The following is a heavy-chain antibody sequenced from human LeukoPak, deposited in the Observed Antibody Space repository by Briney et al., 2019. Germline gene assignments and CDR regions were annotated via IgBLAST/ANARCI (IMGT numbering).Heavy chain of an antibody. Sequence: SETLSLTCTVSGASIGIYYWSWIRQPAGKGLEWIGCIYGSESINYNPSLKSRVTMSVDTSKNQFSLKLSSVTAADTAVYYCARVNSGWYGRLDYWGPGTLVTVSS. V-gene: IGHV4-4*07. D-gene: IGHD6-19*01. CDR1: GASIGIYY. CDR2: IYGSESI. CDR3: ARVNSGWYGRLDY. J-gene: IGHJ4*02.